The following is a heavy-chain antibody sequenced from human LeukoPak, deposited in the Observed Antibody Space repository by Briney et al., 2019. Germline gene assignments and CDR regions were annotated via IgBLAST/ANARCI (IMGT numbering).Heavy chain of an antibody. CDR1: GCTFTSYD. V-gene: IGHV1-69*06. CDR2: IIPIFGTA. D-gene: IGHD3-10*01. CDR3: ASSPLITMVRGVIQPSIDY. Sequence: SVKVSCKASGCTFTSYDISWVRQAPGQGLEWMGGIIPIFGTANYAQKFQGRVTITADKSTSTAYMELSSLRSEDTAVYYCASSPLITMVRGVIQPSIDYWGQGTLVTVSS. J-gene: IGHJ4*02.